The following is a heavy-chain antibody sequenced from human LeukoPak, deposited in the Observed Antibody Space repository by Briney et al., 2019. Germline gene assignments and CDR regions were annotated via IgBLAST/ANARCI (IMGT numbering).Heavy chain of an antibody. V-gene: IGHV1-46*04. D-gene: IGHD1-14*01. CDR2: INPSGGST. CDR1: GYTFTSYY. J-gene: IGHJ4*02. Sequence: ASVKVSCKASGYTFTSYYMHWVRQAPGQALEWMGIINPSGGSTSYAQKLQGRVTMTRDTSTSTVYMELSSLRSEDTAVYYCARSATILTGTTHFDYWGQGTLVTVSS. CDR3: ARSATILTGTTHFDY.